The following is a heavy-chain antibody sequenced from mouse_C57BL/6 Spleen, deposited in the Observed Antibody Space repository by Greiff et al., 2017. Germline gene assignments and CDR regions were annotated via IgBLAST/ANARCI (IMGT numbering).Heavy chain of an antibody. CDR3: ARSGGSSYDYFDY. D-gene: IGHD1-1*01. CDR1: GYAFTNYL. V-gene: IGHV1-54*01. Sequence: QVQLQQSGAELVRPGTSVKVSCKASGYAFTNYLIEWVKQRPGQGLEWIGVINPGSGGTNYNEKFKGKATLTADKSSSTAYMQLSSLTSEDSAVYFCARSGGSSYDYFDYWGQGTTRTVSS. J-gene: IGHJ2*01. CDR2: INPGSGGT.